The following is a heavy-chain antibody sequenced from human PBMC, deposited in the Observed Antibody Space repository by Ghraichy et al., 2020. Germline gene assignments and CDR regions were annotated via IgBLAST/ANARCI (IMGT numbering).Heavy chain of an antibody. CDR3: ARDSSSRPFDY. V-gene: IGHV1-2*02. D-gene: IGHD6-6*01. J-gene: IGHJ4*02. Sequence: ASVKVSCKASGYTFTDYYMRWVRQAPGQGPEWMGWINPNNGGTNYAQKFQGRVTMTRDTSISTVYMELSRLTFDDTAVYYCARDSSSRPFDYWGQGTLVTVST. CDR2: INPNNGGT. CDR1: GYTFTDYY.